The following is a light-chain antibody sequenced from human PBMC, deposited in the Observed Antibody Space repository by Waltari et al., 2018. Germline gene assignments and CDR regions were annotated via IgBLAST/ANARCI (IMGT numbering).Light chain of an antibody. CDR2: DVS. CDR1: SSDVGVSNY. CDR3: SSYTSSSTFV. Sequence: QSALTQPASVSGSPVQSITISCTGTSSDVGVSNYVSWYQHHPGKAPKLMIYDVSKRPSGFSNRFSGSKSGNTASLTISGLQAEDEADYYCSSYTSSSTFVFGTGTKVTVL. V-gene: IGLV2-14*03. J-gene: IGLJ1*01.